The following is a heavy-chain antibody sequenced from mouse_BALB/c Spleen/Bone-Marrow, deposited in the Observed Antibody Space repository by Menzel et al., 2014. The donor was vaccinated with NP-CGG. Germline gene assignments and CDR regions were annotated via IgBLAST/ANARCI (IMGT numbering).Heavy chain of an antibody. J-gene: IGHJ4*01. CDR2: INPNNGGT. CDR3: ARRIPYGYAMDY. Sequence: EVQVVESGPELVKPGTSVKISCKTSGYTFTEYTMHWVKQSHGKSLEWIGTINPNNGGTSYNQKFKGKATLTVDKSSSTAYMELRSLTSEGSAVYYCARRIPYGYAMDYWGQGTSVTVSS. CDR1: GYTFTEYT. V-gene: IGHV1-22*01. D-gene: IGHD2-2*01.